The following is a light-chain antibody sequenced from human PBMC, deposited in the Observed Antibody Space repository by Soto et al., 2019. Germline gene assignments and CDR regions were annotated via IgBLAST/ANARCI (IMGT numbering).Light chain of an antibody. CDR2: GAS. Sequence: EIVMTHSPSTLSVXPXXXXGXXXRASQSVSSSDLAWYQQKPGQAPRLLISGASGRATGIPDRFSASGSGTDFTLTISRLEPEDSAVFYCHLYGASPPTFGQGTKVDIK. CDR1: QSVSSSD. J-gene: IGKJ1*01. V-gene: IGKV3-20*01. CDR3: HLYGASPPT.